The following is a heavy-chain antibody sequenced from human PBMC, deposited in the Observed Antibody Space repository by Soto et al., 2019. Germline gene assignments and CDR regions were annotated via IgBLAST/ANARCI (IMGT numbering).Heavy chain of an antibody. V-gene: IGHV1-46*01. D-gene: IGHD6-6*01. CDR3: ARGSRNTSSSSPGFLGFDP. Sequence: ASVKVSCKASGYTFTSYYMHWVRQAPGQGLEWMGIINPSGGSTSYAQKFQGRVTMTRDTSTSTVYMELSSLRSEDTAVYYCARGSRNTSSSSPGFLGFDPWGQGTLVTVSS. CDR1: GYTFTSYY. J-gene: IGHJ5*02. CDR2: INPSGGST.